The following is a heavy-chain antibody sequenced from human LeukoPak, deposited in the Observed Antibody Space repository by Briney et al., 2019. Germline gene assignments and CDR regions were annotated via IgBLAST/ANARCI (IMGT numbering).Heavy chain of an antibody. CDR3: AKAAYGSESYYDPFDY. CDR1: GFTFSSYG. J-gene: IGHJ4*02. CDR2: ISGSGGST. V-gene: IGHV3-23*01. Sequence: SGGSLRLSCAASGFTFSSYGMSWVRQAPGKGLEWVSAISGSGGSTYYAESVKGRFTLSRDNSKNTLYLQMNSLRPEDAAVYYCAKAAYGSESYYDPFDYWGQGTLVTVSS. D-gene: IGHD3-10*01.